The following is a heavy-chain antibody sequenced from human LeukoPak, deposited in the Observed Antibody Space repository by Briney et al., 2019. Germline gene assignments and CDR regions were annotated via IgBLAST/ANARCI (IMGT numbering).Heavy chain of an antibody. CDR2: IRSKVYGGTT. V-gene: IGHV3-49*04. CDR3: TRFTIVGVVDAFDI. D-gene: IGHD3-3*01. CDR1: GFTFGDYA. Sequence: GGSLRLSCTASGFTFGDYAMSWVRQAPGKGLEWIGFIRSKVYGGTTEYAASVKVRFTISRDDSKSIAYLQMTSLKTEDAGVYYCTRFTIVGVVDAFDIWGQGTMVTVSS. J-gene: IGHJ3*02.